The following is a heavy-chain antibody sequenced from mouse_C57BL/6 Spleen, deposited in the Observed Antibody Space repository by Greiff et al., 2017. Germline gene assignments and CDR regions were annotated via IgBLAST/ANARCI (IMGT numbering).Heavy chain of an antibody. Sequence: QVHVKQSGPELVKPGASVKISCTASGYAISSSWMNWVKQRPGKGLEWIGRIYPGDGATNYTGKFKGKATLTADNSSSTAYMQLSSLTSEDSGVYVGAPLLRGYWGQGTSVTVSA. CDR3: APLLRGY. J-gene: IGHJ4*01. D-gene: IGHD1-2*01. CDR2: IYPGDGAT. V-gene: IGHV1-82*01. CDR1: GYAISSSW.